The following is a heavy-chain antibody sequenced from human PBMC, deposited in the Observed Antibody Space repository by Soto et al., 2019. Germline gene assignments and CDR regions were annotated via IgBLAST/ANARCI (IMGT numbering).Heavy chain of an antibody. V-gene: IGHV4-39*01. CDR1: GGSISSSSYY. D-gene: IGHD3-10*01. CDR2: IYYSGST. J-gene: IGHJ6*02. CDR3: ARLTYYYGSGSYYNVKYGMDV. Sequence: PLEILSLTCTVSGGSISSSSYYWGWIRQPPGKGLEWIGSIYYSGSTYYNPSLKSRVTISVDTSKNQFSLKLSSVTAADTAVYYCARLTYYYGSGSYYNVKYGMDVWGQGTTVTVSS.